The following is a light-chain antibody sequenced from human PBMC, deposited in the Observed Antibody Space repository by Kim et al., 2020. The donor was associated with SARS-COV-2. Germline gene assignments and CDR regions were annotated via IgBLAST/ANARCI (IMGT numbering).Light chain of an antibody. Sequence: PGKTGRITCGGNSIGSKSVHWYQGKPGQAPVLVISYDSDRPSGIPERFSGSNSGNTATLTISRVEAGDEADYYCQVWDSSSDHRVVFGGGTQLTVL. CDR3: QVWDSSSDHRVV. J-gene: IGLJ2*01. V-gene: IGLV3-21*04. CDR2: YDS. CDR1: SIGSKS.